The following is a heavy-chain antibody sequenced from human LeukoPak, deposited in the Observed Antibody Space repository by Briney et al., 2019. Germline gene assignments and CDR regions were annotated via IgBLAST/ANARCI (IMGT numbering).Heavy chain of an antibody. V-gene: IGHV4-31*03. CDR1: GGSISSGGYY. CDR2: IYYSGST. J-gene: IGHJ6*02. Sequence: SETLSLTCTVSGGSISSGGYYWSWIRQHPGKGLEWIGYIYYSGSTYYNPSLKSRVTISVDTSKNQFSLKLSSVTAADTAVYYCARDSRGSGSYYYYYGMDVWGQGTTVTVSS. D-gene: IGHD3-10*01. CDR3: ARDSRGSGSYYYYYGMDV.